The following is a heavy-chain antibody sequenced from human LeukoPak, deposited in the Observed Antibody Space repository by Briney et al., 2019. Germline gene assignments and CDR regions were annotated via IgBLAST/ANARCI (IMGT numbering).Heavy chain of an antibody. J-gene: IGHJ4*02. CDR2: IIPILGIA. V-gene: IGHV1-69*04. CDR1: GGTFSSYA. D-gene: IGHD3-22*01. CDR3: ARDHDSSGYYRGY. Sequence: GASVKVSCKASGGTFSSYAISWVRQAPGQGLEWMGRIIPILGIANYAQKFQGRVTITADKSTSTAYMELSSLRSEDTAVCYCARDHDSSGYYRGYWGQGTLVTVSS.